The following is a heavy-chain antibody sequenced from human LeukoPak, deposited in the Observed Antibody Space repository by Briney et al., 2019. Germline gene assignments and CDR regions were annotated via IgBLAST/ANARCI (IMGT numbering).Heavy chain of an antibody. Sequence: GGYLRLSCAAYGFTFSNYGMHWVRQAPGQGLEGVAFIQYDGSDENYADSVKGRFTISRDNSKNTLYLQMNSLRTEDTAVYYCATKAAAYYFESWGQGSLVTVSS. J-gene: IGHJ4*02. V-gene: IGHV3-30*02. CDR1: GFTFSNYG. D-gene: IGHD6-13*01. CDR2: IQYDGSDE. CDR3: ATKAAAYYFES.